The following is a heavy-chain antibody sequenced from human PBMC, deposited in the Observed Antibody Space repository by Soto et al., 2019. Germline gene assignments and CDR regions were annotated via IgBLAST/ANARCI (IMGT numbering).Heavy chain of an antibody. CDR1: GGTFSSCA. Sequence: SVEVSCKASGGTFSSCAISWVRQAPGQGLEWMGGIIPIFGTANYAQKFQGRVTITADKSTSTAYMELSSLRSEDTAVYYCARAGDIVATITHYYYYGMDVWGQGTTVTVSS. V-gene: IGHV1-69*06. J-gene: IGHJ6*02. CDR2: IIPIFGTA. D-gene: IGHD5-12*01. CDR3: ARAGDIVATITHYYYYGMDV.